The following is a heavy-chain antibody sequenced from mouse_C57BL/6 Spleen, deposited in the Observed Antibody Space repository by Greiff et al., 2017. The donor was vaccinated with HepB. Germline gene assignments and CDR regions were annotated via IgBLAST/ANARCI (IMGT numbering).Heavy chain of an antibody. J-gene: IGHJ4*01. D-gene: IGHD1-1*01. CDR1: GYTFTSYT. V-gene: IGHV1-4*01. CDR3: ARDTTVVPLAMDY. Sequence: VKLMESGAELARPGASVKMSCKASGYTFTSYTMHWVKQRPGQGLEWIGYINPSSGYTKYNQKFKDKATLTADKSSSTAYMQLSSLTSEDSAVYYCARDTTVVPLAMDYWGQGTSVTVSS. CDR2: INPSSGYT.